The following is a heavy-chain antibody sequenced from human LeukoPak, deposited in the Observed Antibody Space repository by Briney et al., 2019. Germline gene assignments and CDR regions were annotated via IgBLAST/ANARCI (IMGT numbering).Heavy chain of an antibody. V-gene: IGHV1-46*01. Sequence: ASVKVSCKASGYTFTGYYMHWVRQAPGQGLEWMGIINPSGGSTSYAQKFQGRVTMTRDMSTSTVYMELSSLRSEDTAVYYCARDGRIAVARYYFDYWGQGTLVTASS. CDR3: ARDGRIAVARYYFDY. CDR2: INPSGGST. CDR1: GYTFTGYY. J-gene: IGHJ4*02. D-gene: IGHD6-19*01.